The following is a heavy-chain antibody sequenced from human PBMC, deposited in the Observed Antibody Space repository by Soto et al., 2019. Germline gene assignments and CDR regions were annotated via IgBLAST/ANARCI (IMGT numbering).Heavy chain of an antibody. CDR2: IYHSGST. CDR3: TADLPTPIPQVDH. V-gene: IGHV4-30-2*01. Sequence: PLEILSLTCAVSGGSISSGGYSWSWIRQPPGKGLEWIGYIYHSGSTYYNPSLKSRVTISVDRSKNQFSLKLSSVTAADTAVYYCTADLPTPIPQVDHWGQGTLVTVSS. J-gene: IGHJ4*02. CDR1: GGSISSGGYS. D-gene: IGHD2-21*01.